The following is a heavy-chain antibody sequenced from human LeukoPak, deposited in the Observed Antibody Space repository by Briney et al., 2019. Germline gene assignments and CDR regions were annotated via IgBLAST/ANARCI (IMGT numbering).Heavy chain of an antibody. CDR1: GGSISSSSYY. Sequence: KPSETLSLTCTVSGGSISSSSYYWGWIRQPPGKGLEWIGSIYYSGSTYYNPSLKSRVTISVDTSKNQFSLKLSSVTAADTAVYYCARIPGYYFDYWGQGTLVTVSS. CDR3: ARIPGYYFDY. J-gene: IGHJ4*02. CDR2: IYYSGST. V-gene: IGHV4-39*07.